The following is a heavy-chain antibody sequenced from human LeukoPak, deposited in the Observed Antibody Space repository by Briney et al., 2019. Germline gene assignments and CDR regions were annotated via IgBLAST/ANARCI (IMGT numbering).Heavy chain of an antibody. CDR3: ARAYSGYDFFDY. J-gene: IGHJ4*02. CDR1: GYTFTGYY. Sequence: ASVKVSCKASGYTFTGYYMHWVRQAPGQGLEWMGWINPNSGGTNYAQKFQGRVTMTRDTSISTAYMELSRLRSEDTAVYYCARAYSGYDFFDYWGQGILVTVSS. D-gene: IGHD5-12*01. V-gene: IGHV1-2*02. CDR2: INPNSGGT.